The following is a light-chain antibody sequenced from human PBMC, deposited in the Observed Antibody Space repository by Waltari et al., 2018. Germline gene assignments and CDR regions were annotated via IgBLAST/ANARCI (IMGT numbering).Light chain of an antibody. CDR2: DAL. J-gene: IGKJ3*01. V-gene: IGKV3-11*01. CDR1: QDIDIS. Sequence: DIVLTQSPATVSLSPGETATLSCRASQDIDISLAWYQQKPGRAPRLLIYDALNTTTGIPARFSGSGSGTDFTLTISSLEPDDFAVYFCQQRWSRTPFTFGPGT. CDR3: QQRWSRTPFT.